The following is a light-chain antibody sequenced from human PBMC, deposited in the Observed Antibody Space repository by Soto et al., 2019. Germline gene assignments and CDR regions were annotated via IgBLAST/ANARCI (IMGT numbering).Light chain of an antibody. J-gene: IGLJ2*01. V-gene: IGLV2-14*01. CDR1: SNDVGYYDY. CDR3: SSYTSSSTVV. Sequence: QSALTQPPSASGSPGQSVTISCTGTSNDVGYYDYVSWYQQYPGKAPKLMIYEVSNRPSGVSNRFSGSKSGNTASLTISGLQAEDEADYYCSSYTSSSTVVFGGGTKLTVL. CDR2: EVS.